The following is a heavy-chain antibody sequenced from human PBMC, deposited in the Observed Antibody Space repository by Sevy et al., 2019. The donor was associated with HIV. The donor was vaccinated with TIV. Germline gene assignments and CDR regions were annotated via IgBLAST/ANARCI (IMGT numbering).Heavy chain of an antibody. Sequence: GGSLRLSCVASGFTLDDYVMHWVRQAPGKGPEWVSGSSWNSGSIGYAESVKGRFTISRDNAKNSLYLQMNSLRVEDTALYYCAKGIGYSNGWYSWFDSWGQGSLVTVSS. CDR3: AKGIGYSNGWYSWFDS. J-gene: IGHJ5*01. CDR2: SSWNSGSI. CDR1: GFTLDDYV. D-gene: IGHD6-19*01. V-gene: IGHV3-9*01.